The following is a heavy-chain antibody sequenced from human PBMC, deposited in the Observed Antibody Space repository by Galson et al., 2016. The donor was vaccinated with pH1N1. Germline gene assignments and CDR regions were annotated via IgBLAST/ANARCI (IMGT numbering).Heavy chain of an antibody. CDR1: GFSFSTYW. CDR2: IKHDGSEK. J-gene: IGHJ4*02. Sequence: SLRLSCAASGFSFSTYWMTWVRQAPGKGLEWVANIKHDGSEKYFVDSVKGRFTISRDNANNSVSPQMNSLRAEDTAVYYCARDLGSTGYLKYWGQGALVIVSS. D-gene: IGHD3-9*01. V-gene: IGHV3-7*05. CDR3: ARDLGSTGYLKY.